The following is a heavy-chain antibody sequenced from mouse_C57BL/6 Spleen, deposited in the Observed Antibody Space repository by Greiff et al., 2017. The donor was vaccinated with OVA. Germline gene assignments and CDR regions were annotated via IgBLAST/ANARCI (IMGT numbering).Heavy chain of an antibody. D-gene: IGHD2-3*01. CDR2: INPNNGGT. CDR3: ARYDGYYVPFAY. Sequence: VQLQQSGPELVKPGASVKISCKASGYTFTDYYMNWVKQSHGKSLEWIGDINPNNGGTSYNQKFKGKATLTVDKSSSTAYMELRSLTSEDSAVYYCARYDGYYVPFAYWGQGTLVTVSA. V-gene: IGHV1-26*01. J-gene: IGHJ3*01. CDR1: GYTFTDYY.